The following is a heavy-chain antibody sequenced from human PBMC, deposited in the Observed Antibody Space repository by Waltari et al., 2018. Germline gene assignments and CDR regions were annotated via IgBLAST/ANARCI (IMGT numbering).Heavy chain of an antibody. D-gene: IGHD3-10*01. CDR2: IKQDGSEK. V-gene: IGHV3-7*03. CDR1: EFTFSSYW. Sequence: EVQLVESGGGLVQPGGSLRLTCVASEFTFSSYWINWVRQAPGKGREGVATIKQDGSEKYYVDSVKGRFTISRDNAKNSLYLQMNSLRAEDTAVYYCARGRGHYYYMDVWGKGTTVTVSS. J-gene: IGHJ6*03. CDR3: ARGRGHYYYMDV.